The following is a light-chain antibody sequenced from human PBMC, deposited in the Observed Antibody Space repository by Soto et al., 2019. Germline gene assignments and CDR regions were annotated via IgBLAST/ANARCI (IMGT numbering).Light chain of an antibody. CDR2: GAS. CDR3: QQYGSSPLT. V-gene: IGKV3-20*01. J-gene: IGKJ4*01. Sequence: EIVLTQSPDTLSLSPGERATLSCTASQSFSSNYIAWYQQRPGQAPRLLIYGASSRPTGIPDRFSGSGSGTDFTLTITRLEPEDFAVYYCQQYGSSPLTFGGGSKLKIK. CDR1: QSFSSNY.